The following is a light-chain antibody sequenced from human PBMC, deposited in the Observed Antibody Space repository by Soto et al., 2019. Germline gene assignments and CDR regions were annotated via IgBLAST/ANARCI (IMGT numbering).Light chain of an antibody. J-gene: IGLJ3*02. CDR2: DNN. V-gene: IGLV1-51*01. CDR1: SSNIGNNY. CDR3: GTWDSSFRDWV. Sequence: QSVLTQPPSVSAAPGQKVTISCSGSSSNIGNNYVSWYQQLPGTAPKLLIYDNNKRPSGIPDRFSGSKSGTSATLGITGLQTGYEADYYCGTWDSSFRDWVFGGGTKLTVL.